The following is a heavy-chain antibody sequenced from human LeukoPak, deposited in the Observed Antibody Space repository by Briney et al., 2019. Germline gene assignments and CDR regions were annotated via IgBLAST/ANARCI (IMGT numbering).Heavy chain of an antibody. CDR3: ARTPRLRWVFDY. Sequence: GGSLRLSCAASGFTFSSYGMHWVRQAPGKGLEWVAFIRYDGSNKYYADSVKGRFTISRDNSKNTLYLQMNSLRAEDTAVYYCARTPRLRWVFDYWGQGTLVTVSS. J-gene: IGHJ4*02. D-gene: IGHD4-23*01. CDR2: IRYDGSNK. CDR1: GFTFSSYG. V-gene: IGHV3-30*02.